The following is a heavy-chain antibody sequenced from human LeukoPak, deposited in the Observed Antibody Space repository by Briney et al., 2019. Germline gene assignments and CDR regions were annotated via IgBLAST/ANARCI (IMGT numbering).Heavy chain of an antibody. CDR2: INPNNGGT. CDR1: GYSFTGYY. J-gene: IGHJ4*02. CDR3: ARDKGRSDASDY. Sequence: ASVKVSCKSSGYSFTGYYLHWVRQAPGQGLEWMGWINPNNGGTNYAQKFQGRVTMTRDTSITTAYMELTRLTSDDTAVYYCARDKGRSDASDYWGEGSLVTVSS. D-gene: IGHD2-8*01. V-gene: IGHV1-2*02.